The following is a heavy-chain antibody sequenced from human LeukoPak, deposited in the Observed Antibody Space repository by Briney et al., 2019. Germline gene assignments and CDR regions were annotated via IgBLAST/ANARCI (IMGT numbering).Heavy chain of an antibody. J-gene: IGHJ4*02. D-gene: IGHD6-6*01. CDR1: GFIFSSYA. CDR3: TTDSDSSSSPSDY. V-gene: IGHV3-15*01. CDR2: IKSKTDGGTT. Sequence: GGSLRLSCAAFGFIFSSYAMSWVRQAPGKGLEWVGRIKSKTDGGTTDYAAPVKGRFTISRDDSKNTLYLQMNSLKTEDTAVYYCTTDSDSSSSPSDYWGQGTLVTVSS.